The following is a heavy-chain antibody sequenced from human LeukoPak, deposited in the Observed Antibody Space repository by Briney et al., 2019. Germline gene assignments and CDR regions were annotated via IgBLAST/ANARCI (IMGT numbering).Heavy chain of an antibody. J-gene: IGHJ4*02. D-gene: IGHD3-16*02. CDR2: INPNSGGT. CDR1: GYTFTGYY. CDR3: ARGTLTFGGVISY. Sequence: GASVKVSCKASGYTFTGYYMHWVRQAPGQGLEWMGRINPNSGGTNYAQKFQGRVTMTGDTSISTAYMELSRLRSDDTAVYYCARGTLTFGGVISYWGQGTLVTVSS. V-gene: IGHV1-2*06.